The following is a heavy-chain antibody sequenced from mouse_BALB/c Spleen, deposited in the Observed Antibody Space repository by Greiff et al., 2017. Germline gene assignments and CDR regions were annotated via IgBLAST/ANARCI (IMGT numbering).Heavy chain of an antibody. V-gene: IGHV2-6-7*01. J-gene: IGHJ3*01. CDR1: GFSLTSYG. CDR2: IWGDGST. CDR3: ARAYYGNWFAY. Sequence: VKLQESGPGLVAPSQSLSITCTVSGFSLTSYGVNWVRQPPGKGLEWLGMIWGDGSTDYNSALKSRLSISKDNSKSQVFLKMNSLQTDDTARYYCARAYYGNWFAYWGQGTLVTVSA. D-gene: IGHD2-10*01.